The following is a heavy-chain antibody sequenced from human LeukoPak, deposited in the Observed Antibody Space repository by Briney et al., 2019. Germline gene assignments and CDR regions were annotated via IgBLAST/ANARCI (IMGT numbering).Heavy chain of an antibody. CDR2: ISSSGSTI. V-gene: IGHV3-48*03. CDR3: AKGGIAVAGGNFDY. CDR1: GFTFSSYE. J-gene: IGHJ4*02. D-gene: IGHD6-19*01. Sequence: GGSLRLSCAASGFTFSSYEMNWVRQAPGKGLEWVSYISSSGSTIYYADSVKGRFTISRDNAKNSLYLQMNSLRAEDMALYYCAKGGIAVAGGNFDYWGQGTPVTVSS.